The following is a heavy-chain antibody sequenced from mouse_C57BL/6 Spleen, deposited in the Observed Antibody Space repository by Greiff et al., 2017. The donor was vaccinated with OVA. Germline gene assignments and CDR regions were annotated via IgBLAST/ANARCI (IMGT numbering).Heavy chain of an antibody. CDR1: GYTFTSYW. Sequence: QVQLQQPGAELVQPGASVKMSCKASGYTFTSYWITWVKQRPGQGLEWIGDINPGSGSTNYNEKFKIKATLTVDKYSSTAYMQLSSLTSEDSAVYYCARVNYYGRQFAYWGQGTLVTVSA. CDR3: ARVNYYGRQFAY. CDR2: INPGSGST. D-gene: IGHD1-1*01. J-gene: IGHJ3*01. V-gene: IGHV1-55*01.